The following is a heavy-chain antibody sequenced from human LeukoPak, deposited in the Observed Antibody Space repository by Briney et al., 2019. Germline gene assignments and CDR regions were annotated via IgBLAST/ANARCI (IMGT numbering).Heavy chain of an antibody. D-gene: IGHD2-2*01. CDR2: IKKDGSEK. CDR3: AKGGIIYYCSSTSCHMDV. Sequence: GGSLRLSCAASGFTFSSYWMSWVRQAPGKGLEWVANIKKDGSEKKYVDSVKGRFTISRDNAENSLYLQMNSLRAEDTAVYYCAKGGIIYYCSSTSCHMDVWGKGTTVTISS. CDR1: GFTFSSYW. J-gene: IGHJ6*03. V-gene: IGHV3-7*03.